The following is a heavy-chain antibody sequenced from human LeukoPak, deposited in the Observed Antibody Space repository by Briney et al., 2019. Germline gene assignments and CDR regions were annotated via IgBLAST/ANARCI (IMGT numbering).Heavy chain of an antibody. CDR1: GGSISSYY. CDR2: IYYSGST. V-gene: IGHV4-59*12. Sequence: PSETLSLTCTVSGGSISSYYWSWIRQPPGKGLEWIGYIYYSGSTNYNPSLKSRVTISVDTSKNQFSLKLSSVTAADTAVYYCARGGAVAGYPDYFDYWGQGTLVTVSS. D-gene: IGHD6-19*01. CDR3: ARGGAVAGYPDYFDY. J-gene: IGHJ4*02.